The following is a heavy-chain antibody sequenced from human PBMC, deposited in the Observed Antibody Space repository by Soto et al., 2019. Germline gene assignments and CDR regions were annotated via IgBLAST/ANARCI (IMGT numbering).Heavy chain of an antibody. J-gene: IGHJ4*02. Sequence: SVKVSCEAPGGSYSTYAISWVRQAPGQGLEWMGGIIPMFGTANYAQRFQDRVTITADESTNTVYMELSSLRSEDTAVYFCASGIQLWLRRINNGYSGWGQGTLVTVSS. CDR2: IIPMFGTA. V-gene: IGHV1-69*13. D-gene: IGHD5-18*01. CDR1: GGSYSTYA. CDR3: ASGIQLWLRRINNGYSG.